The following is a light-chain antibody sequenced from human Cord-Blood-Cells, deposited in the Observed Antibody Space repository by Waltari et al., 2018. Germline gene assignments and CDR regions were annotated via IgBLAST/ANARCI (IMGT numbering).Light chain of an antibody. Sequence: DIVMTQSPDSLAVSLGERATHNCKSSQSVLYSSNNKNYLAWYQQKPGQPPKLLIYWASTRESGVPDRFSGSGSGTDFTLTISSLQAEDVAVYYCQQYYSTWTFGQGTKVEIK. J-gene: IGKJ1*01. CDR3: QQYYSTWT. V-gene: IGKV4-1*01. CDR2: WAS. CDR1: QSVLYSSNNKNY.